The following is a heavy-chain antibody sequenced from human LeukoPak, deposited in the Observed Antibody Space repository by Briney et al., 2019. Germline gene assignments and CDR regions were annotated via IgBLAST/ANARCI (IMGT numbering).Heavy chain of an antibody. CDR3: ARGTISDFWSGYSDY. D-gene: IGHD3-3*01. Sequence: GGSLRLSCAASGFTFSSYSMNWVRQAPGKGLEWVSGINWNGGSTGYADSVKGRFTISRDNAKNSLYLQMNSLRAEDTALYYCARGTISDFWSGYSDYWGQGTLVTVSS. CDR2: INWNGGST. J-gene: IGHJ4*02. CDR1: GFTFSSYS. V-gene: IGHV3-20*04.